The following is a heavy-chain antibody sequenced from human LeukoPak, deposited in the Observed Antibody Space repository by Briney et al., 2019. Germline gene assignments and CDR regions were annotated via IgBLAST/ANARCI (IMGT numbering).Heavy chain of an antibody. Sequence: SETLSLTCTVSGYSISSGYYWGWIRQPPGKGLEWIGSIYYSGSTYYNPSLKSRVTMSVDTSKNQFSLKLSSVTAADTAVYYCARLFRHYDILTGSPAYWGQGTLVTVSS. CDR3: ARLFRHYDILTGSPAY. J-gene: IGHJ4*02. CDR2: IYYSGST. V-gene: IGHV4-38-2*02. CDR1: GYSISSGYY. D-gene: IGHD3-9*01.